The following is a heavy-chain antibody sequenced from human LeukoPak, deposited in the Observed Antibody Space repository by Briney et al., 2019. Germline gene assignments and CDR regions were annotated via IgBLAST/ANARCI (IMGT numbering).Heavy chain of an antibody. CDR3: ARERFGYSRSNLFDP. J-gene: IGHJ5*02. CDR1: GGSISSYY. Sequence: SATLSLTCTVSGGSISSYYWSWIRQPPEKGLEWIGRIYTSGSTNYNPSLKSRVTMSVDTSKNQFSLKLSSVTAADTAVYYCARERFGYSRSNLFDPWGEGTLVTVSS. V-gene: IGHV4-4*07. D-gene: IGHD3-16*01. CDR2: IYTSGST.